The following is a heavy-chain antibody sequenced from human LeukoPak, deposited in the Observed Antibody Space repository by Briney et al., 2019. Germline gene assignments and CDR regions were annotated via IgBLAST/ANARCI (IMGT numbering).Heavy chain of an antibody. Sequence: SETLSLTCTVSGGSISSSSYYWGWIRQPPGKGLEWIGSIYYSGSTYYNPSLESRVTISVDTSKNQFSLKLSSVTAADTAVYYCARLSGGNGIDYWGQGTLVTVSS. CDR1: GGSISSSSYY. J-gene: IGHJ4*02. CDR2: IYYSGST. CDR3: ARLSGGNGIDY. D-gene: IGHD2-15*01. V-gene: IGHV4-39*01.